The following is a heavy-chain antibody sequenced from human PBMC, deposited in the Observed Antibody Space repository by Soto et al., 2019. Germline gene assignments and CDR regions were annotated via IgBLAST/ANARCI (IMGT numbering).Heavy chain of an antibody. Sequence: QVQLVESGGGVVQPGRSLRLSCAASGFTFSSYGMHWVRQAPGKGLEWVAVISYDGSNKYYADSVKGRFTISRDNSKNTLYLQMNSLGAEDTAVYYCAKVAAVGGGENYYYYYGMDVWGQGTTVTVSS. CDR2: ISYDGSNK. CDR3: AKVAAVGGGENYYYYYGMDV. D-gene: IGHD3-16*01. CDR1: GFTFSSYG. J-gene: IGHJ6*02. V-gene: IGHV3-30*18.